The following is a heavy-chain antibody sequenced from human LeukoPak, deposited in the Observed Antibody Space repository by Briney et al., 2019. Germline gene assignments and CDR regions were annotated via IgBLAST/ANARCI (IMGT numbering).Heavy chain of an antibody. J-gene: IGHJ3*02. D-gene: IGHD4-17*01. CDR3: ARVRIYGASFDAFDI. CDR2: ISSNGGST. V-gene: IGHV3-64*01. CDR1: GFTFSSYA. Sequence: SGGSLRLSCAASGFTFSSYAMHWVRQAPGKGLEYVSAISSNGGSTYYANSVKGRFTISRDNSKNTLYLQMGSLRAEDTAVYYCARVRIYGASFDAFDIWGQGTMVTVSS.